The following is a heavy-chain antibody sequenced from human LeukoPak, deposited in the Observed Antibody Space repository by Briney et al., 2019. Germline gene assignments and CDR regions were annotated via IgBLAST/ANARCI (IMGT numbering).Heavy chain of an antibody. D-gene: IGHD3-10*01. J-gene: IGHJ6*04. V-gene: IGHV3-7*01. CDR1: GFTFSGYW. CDR3: ARDRGFGQADA. Sequence: GGSLRLSCAASGFTFSGYWMSWLRQAPGKGLEWVANIKQDGGEKYYVDSVKGRFTISRDNAKNSLYLQMNSLRAEDTAVYYCARDRGFGQADAWGKGTTVTVSS. CDR2: IKQDGGEK.